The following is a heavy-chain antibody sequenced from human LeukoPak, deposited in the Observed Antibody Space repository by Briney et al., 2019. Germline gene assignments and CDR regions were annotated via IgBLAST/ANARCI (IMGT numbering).Heavy chain of an antibody. V-gene: IGHV3-72*01. Sequence: GSLRLSCSASGFTFIVYYMDWFRQAPGKGLEWVGRSKNKADSYTTKYAASVKGRFFISRDESKNSLYLQMNSLKTEDTAVYFCARSVGAFYYGMDVWGQGTTVTVSS. J-gene: IGHJ6*02. CDR1: GFTFIVYY. CDR2: SKNKADSYTT. D-gene: IGHD3-16*01. CDR3: ARSVGAFYYGMDV.